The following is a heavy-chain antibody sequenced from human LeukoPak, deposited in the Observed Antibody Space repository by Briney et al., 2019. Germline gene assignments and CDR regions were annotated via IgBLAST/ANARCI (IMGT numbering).Heavy chain of an antibody. CDR3: AKDRESSSSWDNGLAP. D-gene: IGHD6-13*01. Sequence: GGSLRLSCATSGFNFDDYAMHWVRQVPGKGLEWVAGISGNSGSIGYADSVKGRFTISRDNAKNSLYLQMNSLRADDTALYYCAKDRESSSSWDNGLAPWGQGTLVTVSS. V-gene: IGHV3-9*01. CDR1: GFNFDDYA. J-gene: IGHJ5*02. CDR2: ISGNSGSI.